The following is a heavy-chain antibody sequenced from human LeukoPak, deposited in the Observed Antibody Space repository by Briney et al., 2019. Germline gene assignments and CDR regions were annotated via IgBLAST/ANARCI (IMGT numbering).Heavy chain of an antibody. CDR1: GFTFSSYW. CDR2: IKQDGSEK. CDR3: ARGLRYFDWSYLFDY. Sequence: GGSLRLSCAASGFTFSSYWMSWVRQAPGKGLEWVANIKQDGSEKYYVDSVKGRFTISRDNAKNSLYLQMNSLSAEDTAVYYCARGLRYFDWSYLFDYWGQGTLVTVSS. D-gene: IGHD3-9*01. J-gene: IGHJ4*02. V-gene: IGHV3-7*01.